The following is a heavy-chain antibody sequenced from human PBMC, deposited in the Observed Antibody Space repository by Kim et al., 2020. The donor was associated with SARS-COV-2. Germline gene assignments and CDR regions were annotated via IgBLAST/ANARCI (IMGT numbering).Heavy chain of an antibody. Sequence: YADSVKGRFTISRDNSKNTLYLQMNSLRAEDTAVYYCAKIRGSGDDAFDIWGQGTMVTVSS. V-gene: IGHV3-30*02. CDR3: AKIRGSGDDAFDI. D-gene: IGHD3-10*01. J-gene: IGHJ3*02.